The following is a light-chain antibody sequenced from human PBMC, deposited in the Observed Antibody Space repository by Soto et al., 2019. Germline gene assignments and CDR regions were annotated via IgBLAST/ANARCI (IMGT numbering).Light chain of an antibody. CDR3: LQLNRYPLT. CDR2: SAS. CDR1: QSISSW. V-gene: IGKV1-5*01. J-gene: IGKJ4*01. Sequence: DIQMTQSPSTLSGSVGDRVTITCRASQSISSWLAWYQQKPGKAPELLVYSASTLQSGVPSRFSGGGSETEFSLTIGTLQPEDFATYYCLQLNRYPLTFGGGTKVDIK.